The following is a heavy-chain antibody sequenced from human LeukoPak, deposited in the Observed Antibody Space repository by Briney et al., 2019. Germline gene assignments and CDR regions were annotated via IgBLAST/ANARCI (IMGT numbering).Heavy chain of an antibody. CDR1: GYSVSSGYY. CDR2: IYHSGST. Sequence: PSETLSLTCTASGYSVSSGYYWGWIRQPPGKGLEWIGSIYHSGSTYYNPSLKSRVTISVDTSKNQFSLKLSSVTAADTAVYYCARHREVPAANSGDAFDIWGQGTMVTVPS. CDR3: ARHREVPAANSGDAFDI. D-gene: IGHD2-2*01. V-gene: IGHV4-38-2*02. J-gene: IGHJ3*02.